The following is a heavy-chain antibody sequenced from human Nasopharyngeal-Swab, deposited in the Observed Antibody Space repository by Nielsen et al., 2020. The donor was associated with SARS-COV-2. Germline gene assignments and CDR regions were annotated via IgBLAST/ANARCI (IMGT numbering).Heavy chain of an antibody. CDR1: GFTVSNYY. D-gene: IGHD6-13*01. CDR2: IYSRGET. Sequence: GESLKISCAASGFTVSNYYMSWVRQAPGKGLEWVAVIYSRGETHYTDSVRGRFTISRDNSKNMVNLQLNSLRAEDTAVYYCARMDFIASRDYWGQGTLVTVSS. CDR3: ARMDFIASRDY. J-gene: IGHJ4*02. V-gene: IGHV3-53*01.